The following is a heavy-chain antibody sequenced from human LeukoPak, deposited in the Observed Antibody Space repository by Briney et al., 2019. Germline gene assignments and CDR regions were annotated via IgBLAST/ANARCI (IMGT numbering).Heavy chain of an antibody. Sequence: GGSLRLSCAASGFTFSGYAMSWVRQAPGKGLEWVSAISGSGGSTYYADSVKGRFTISRDNSKNTLYLQMNSLRAEDTAVYYCARSMSTFGGVRNYFDSWGQGTLVTVSS. V-gene: IGHV3-23*01. CDR3: ARSMSTFGGVRNYFDS. CDR2: ISGSGGST. D-gene: IGHD3-16*01. CDR1: GFTFSGYA. J-gene: IGHJ4*02.